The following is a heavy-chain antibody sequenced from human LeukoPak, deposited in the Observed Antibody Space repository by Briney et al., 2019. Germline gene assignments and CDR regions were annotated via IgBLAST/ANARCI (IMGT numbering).Heavy chain of an antibody. Sequence: SETLSLTCTVSGGSISSYYWSWIRQPPGKGLEWIGYIYYSGSTNYNPSLKSRVTISVDTSKNQFSLKLSSVTAADTAVYYCARARLEAIVGAKYFDYWGQGTLVTVSS. J-gene: IGHJ4*02. CDR2: IYYSGST. D-gene: IGHD1-26*01. CDR1: GGSISSYY. V-gene: IGHV4-59*01. CDR3: ARARLEAIVGAKYFDY.